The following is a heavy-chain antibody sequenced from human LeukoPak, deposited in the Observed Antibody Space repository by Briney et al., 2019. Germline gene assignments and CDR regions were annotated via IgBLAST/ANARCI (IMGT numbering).Heavy chain of an antibody. CDR1: GFTFDDYG. Sequence: GGSLRLSCAASGFTFDDYGMSWVRQAPGKGLEWVSAISGSGGSTYYADSVKGRFTISRDNSKNTLYLQMNSLRAEDTAVYYCAARRRYSGSEVSDYWGQGTLVTVSS. D-gene: IGHD5-12*01. J-gene: IGHJ4*02. CDR3: AARRRYSGSEVSDY. CDR2: ISGSGGST. V-gene: IGHV3-23*01.